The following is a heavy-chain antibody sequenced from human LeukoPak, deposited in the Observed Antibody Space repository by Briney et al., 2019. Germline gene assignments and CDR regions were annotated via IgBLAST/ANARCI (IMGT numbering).Heavy chain of an antibody. V-gene: IGHV4-59*01. CDR2: IYYSGST. D-gene: IGHD3-22*01. CDR3: AGLDDRADAFDI. J-gene: IGHJ3*02. Sequence: PSETLSLTCTVSGGSISSYYWSWIRQPPGKGLEWIGYIYYSGSTNYNPSLKSRVTISVDTSKNQFSLKLSSVTAAGTAMYCCAGLDDRADAFDIWGQGTMVTVSS. CDR1: GGSISSYY.